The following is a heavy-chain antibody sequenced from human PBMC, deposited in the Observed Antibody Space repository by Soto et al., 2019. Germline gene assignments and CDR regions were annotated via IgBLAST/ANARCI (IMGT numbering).Heavy chain of an antibody. CDR3: ARAIDYGGNPSYDYYGMDV. Sequence: QVQLVQSGAEVKKPGSSVKVSCKASGGTFSSYAISWVRQAPGQGLEWMGGIIPIFGTANYAQKFQGRVTITADESTSKAYRELSSLSSEDTAVYYCARAIDYGGNPSYDYYGMDVWGQGTTVTVSS. V-gene: IGHV1-69*12. CDR1: GGTFSSYA. D-gene: IGHD4-17*01. CDR2: IIPIFGTA. J-gene: IGHJ6*02.